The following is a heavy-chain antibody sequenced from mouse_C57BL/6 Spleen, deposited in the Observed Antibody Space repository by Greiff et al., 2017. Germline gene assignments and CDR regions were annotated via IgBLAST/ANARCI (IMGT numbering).Heavy chain of an antibody. Sequence: QVQLKQPGAELVKPGASVKVSCKASGYTFTSYWMHWVKQRPGQGLEWIGRIHPSDSDTNYNQKFKGEATLTVDKSSSTAYMQLSSLTSEDSAVYYCAIGSSGYVRFAYWGQGTLVTVSA. CDR1: GYTFTSYW. CDR2: IHPSDSDT. D-gene: IGHD3-2*02. V-gene: IGHV1-74*01. J-gene: IGHJ3*01. CDR3: AIGSSGYVRFAY.